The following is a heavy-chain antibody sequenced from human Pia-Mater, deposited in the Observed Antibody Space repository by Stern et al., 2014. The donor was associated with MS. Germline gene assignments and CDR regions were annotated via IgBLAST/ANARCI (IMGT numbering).Heavy chain of an antibody. CDR3: AKDRQYLTYFFDH. D-gene: IGHD2/OR15-2a*01. CDR1: GFTLGSCA. J-gene: IGHJ5*02. Sequence: VQLVESGGGVVQPGRPLRLSCVASGFTLGSCAMHWVRQAPVKGLEWVAGVSYYGSNKYYADSVKGRFTISRDNSQNTLYMQMSSLRPEDTAVYYCAKDRQYLTYFFDHWGQGSLVTVSS. CDR2: VSYYGSNK. V-gene: IGHV3-30*18.